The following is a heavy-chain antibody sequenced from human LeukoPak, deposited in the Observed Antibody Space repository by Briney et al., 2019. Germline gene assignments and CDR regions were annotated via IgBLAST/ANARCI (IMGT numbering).Heavy chain of an antibody. D-gene: IGHD4-17*01. Sequence: SETLSLTCTVSGGSISSYYWSWIRQPPGKGLEWIGYIYYSGSTNYNPSLKSRVTISVDTSKNQFSLKLSPVTAADTAVYYCARMRPAVRDFDYWGQGTLVTVSS. V-gene: IGHV4-59*01. CDR3: ARMRPAVRDFDY. J-gene: IGHJ4*02. CDR2: IYYSGST. CDR1: GGSISSYY.